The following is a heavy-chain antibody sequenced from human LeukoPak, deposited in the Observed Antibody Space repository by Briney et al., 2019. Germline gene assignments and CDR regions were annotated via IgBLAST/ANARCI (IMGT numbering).Heavy chain of an antibody. J-gene: IGHJ6*02. CDR2: IYPGDSDT. V-gene: IGHV5-51*01. CDR1: GYSFTSYW. Sequence: GESLKISCKGSGYSFTSYWIGWVRQMPGKGLEWMGIIYPGDSDTRYSPSFQGQVTISADKSISTAYLQWSSLKASDTAMYYCARRGMAGTRYYYYGMDVWGQGTTVTVSS. CDR3: ARRGMAGTRYYYYGMDV. D-gene: IGHD6-19*01.